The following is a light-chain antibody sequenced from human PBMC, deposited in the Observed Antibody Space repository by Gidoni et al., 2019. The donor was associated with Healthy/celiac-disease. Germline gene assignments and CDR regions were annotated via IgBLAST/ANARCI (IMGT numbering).Light chain of an antibody. J-gene: IGKJ5*01. Sequence: DIVLTQSPATLSLSPGERATLACRASQSVSSYLAWYQQKPGQAPRLLIYDASNRATGIPARFSGSGSGTDFTLTISSLEPEDFAVYYCQQRSNWPPGITFXXXTRLEIK. V-gene: IGKV3-11*01. CDR3: QQRSNWPPGIT. CDR1: QSVSSY. CDR2: DAS.